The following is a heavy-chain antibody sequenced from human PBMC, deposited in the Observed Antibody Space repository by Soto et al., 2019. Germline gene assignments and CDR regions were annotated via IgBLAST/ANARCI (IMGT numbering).Heavy chain of an antibody. CDR2: INHSGST. CDR1: GGSFSGYY. D-gene: IGHD3-9*01. CDR3: ATAGIDYDILTGYYLGGYYFDY. Sequence: SETLSLTCAVYGGSFSGYYWSWIRQPPGKGLEWIGEINHSGSTNYNPSLKSRVTISVDTSKNQFSLKLSSVTAADTAVYYCATAGIDYDILTGYYLGGYYFDYWGQGTLVTVSS. J-gene: IGHJ4*02. V-gene: IGHV4-34*01.